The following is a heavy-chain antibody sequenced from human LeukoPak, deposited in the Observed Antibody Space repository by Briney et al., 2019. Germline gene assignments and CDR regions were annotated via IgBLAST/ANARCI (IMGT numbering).Heavy chain of an antibody. CDR3: ARDPITMVRGVMPDY. J-gene: IGHJ4*02. Sequence: ASVKVSCKASGYTFTTYDINWVRQATGQGLEWMGWMNPNSGYTGYAQKFQGRVTITRDTSISTAYMELSSLRSEDTAVYYCARDPITMVRGVMPDYWGQGTLVTVSS. V-gene: IGHV1-8*03. CDR2: MNPNSGYT. CDR1: GYTFTTYD. D-gene: IGHD3-10*01.